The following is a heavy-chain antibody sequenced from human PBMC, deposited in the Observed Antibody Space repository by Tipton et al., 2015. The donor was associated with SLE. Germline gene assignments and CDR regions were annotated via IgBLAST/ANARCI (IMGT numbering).Heavy chain of an antibody. CDR1: GRSFIGSY. J-gene: IGHJ3*01. CDR2: IDHSGVT. CDR3: ARMGLCTTTTCNEGAFDV. V-gene: IGHV4-34*01. D-gene: IGHD2-2*01. Sequence: TLSLTCAVYGRSFIGSYWTWIRQPPGKGLEWIGDIDHSGVTHYNPSLKSRVTISRDTSGNHFSLNLNSVTAANTAVYYCARMGLCTTTTCNEGAFDVWGQVSMVTVSS.